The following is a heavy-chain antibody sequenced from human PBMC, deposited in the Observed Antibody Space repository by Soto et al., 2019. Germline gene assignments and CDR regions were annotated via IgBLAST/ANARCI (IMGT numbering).Heavy chain of an antibody. CDR1: GYSFTTYV. V-gene: IGHV1-3*01. CDR2: INAGNGNT. J-gene: IGHJ6*02. Sequence: ASVKVSCKASGYSFTTYVMHWVRQAPGQRLEWMGWINAGNGNTKYSQKFQGRVTITRDTSATTAYMDLSSLRSEDTAVYYCARDTSMVRGVIPTYYYGMDVWGQGTTVTV. D-gene: IGHD3-10*01. CDR3: ARDTSMVRGVIPTYYYGMDV.